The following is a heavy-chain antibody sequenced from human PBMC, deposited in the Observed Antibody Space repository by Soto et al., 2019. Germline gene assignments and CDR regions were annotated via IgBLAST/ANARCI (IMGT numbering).Heavy chain of an antibody. CDR2: IIPIFGTA. J-gene: IGHJ6*02. CDR3: ARGEMATIKDYYGMDV. V-gene: IGHV1-69*13. Sequence: SVKVSCKASGGTFSSYAISWVRQAPGQGLEWMGGIIPIFGTANYAQKFQGRVTITADESTSTAYMELSSLRSKDTAVYYCARGEMATIKDYYGMDVWGQGTTVTVSS. D-gene: IGHD5-12*01. CDR1: GGTFSSYA.